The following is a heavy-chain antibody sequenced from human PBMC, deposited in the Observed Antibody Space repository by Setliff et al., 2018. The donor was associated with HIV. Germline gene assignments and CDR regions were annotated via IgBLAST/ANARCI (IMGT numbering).Heavy chain of an antibody. J-gene: IGHJ6*03. Sequence: SETLSLTCTVSGGSISDYSWSWIRQPAGKGLEWIGGIYTSGSTNYNPSLRSGVTMSVDTSKNQFSLKLSSVTAADTAIYYCAREGGIHFSYYYMDVWGKGTMVTVSS. V-gene: IGHV4-4*07. CDR1: GGSISDYS. CDR3: AREGGIHFSYYYMDV. CDR2: IYTSGST.